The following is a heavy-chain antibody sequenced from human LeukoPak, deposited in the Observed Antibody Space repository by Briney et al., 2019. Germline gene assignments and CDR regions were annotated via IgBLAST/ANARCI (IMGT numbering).Heavy chain of an antibody. J-gene: IGHJ6*03. CDR2: ISAYNGNT. D-gene: IGHD2-15*01. CDR3: ARSYCSCGSCYFDYYYYYMDV. V-gene: IGHV1-18*01. Sequence: ASVKVSCKASGYTFTSYGISWVRQAPGQGLEWMGWISAYNGNTNYAQKLQGRVTMTTDTSTSTAYMELRSLRSDDTAVYYCARSYCSCGSCYFDYYYYYMDVWGKGTTVTVS. CDR1: GYTFTSYG.